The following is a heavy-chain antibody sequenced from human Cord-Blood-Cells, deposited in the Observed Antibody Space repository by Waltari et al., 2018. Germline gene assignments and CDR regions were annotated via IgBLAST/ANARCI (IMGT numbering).Heavy chain of an antibody. CDR2: IYSGGST. CDR1: GFTVVSNY. J-gene: IGHJ3*02. Sequence: VQVVVSGGGLIQPGGSLRRSCAASGFTVVSNYMSWVRQAPGKGLEWVAVIYSGGSTYYADSVKGRFTISRDNSKNTLYLQMNSLRAEDTAVYYCARARGFDIWVQGTMVTVSS. CDR3: ARARGFDI. V-gene: IGHV3-53*01.